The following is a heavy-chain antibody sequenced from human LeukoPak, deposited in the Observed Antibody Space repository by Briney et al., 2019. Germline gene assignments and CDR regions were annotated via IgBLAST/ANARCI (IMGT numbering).Heavy chain of an antibody. Sequence: KAGGSLRLSCAAPGFTFSSYSMNWVRQAPGKGLEWVSSISSSSSYIYYADSVKGRFTISRDNAKNSLYLQMNSLRAEDTAVCYCATHSGSYMQGVDWGQGTLVTVSS. D-gene: IGHD1-26*01. J-gene: IGHJ4*02. CDR1: GFTFSSYS. CDR3: ATHSGSYMQGVD. CDR2: ISSSSSYI. V-gene: IGHV3-21*01.